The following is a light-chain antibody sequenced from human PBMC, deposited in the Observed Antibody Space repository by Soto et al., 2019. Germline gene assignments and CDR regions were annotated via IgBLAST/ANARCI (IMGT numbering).Light chain of an antibody. CDR3: QQYNNWPGT. Sequence: EIVMTQSPATLSVSPGERATLSCRASQSVSSNVAWYQQKPGQAPRLLIYGASTRATGIPARFSGSGSGTEFTLNISSLQSEDFAVYYSQQYNNWPGTFGPGTKVDIK. V-gene: IGKV3-15*01. J-gene: IGKJ3*01. CDR1: QSVSSN. CDR2: GAS.